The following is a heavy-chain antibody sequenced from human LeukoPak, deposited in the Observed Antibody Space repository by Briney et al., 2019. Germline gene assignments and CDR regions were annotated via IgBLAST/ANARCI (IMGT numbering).Heavy chain of an antibody. CDR3: AKPLNYYTSGSSRRYFDY. Sequence: PGGSLRLSCAASEFTFSTYAMIWVRQAPGKGLEWVSAISGSGSDTYYADSVKGRFTISRDNSKNTLYLQMNSLRAEDTAVYFCAKPLNYYTSGSSRRYFDYWGQGTLVTVSS. J-gene: IGHJ4*02. V-gene: IGHV3-23*01. CDR2: ISGSGSDT. D-gene: IGHD3-10*01. CDR1: EFTFSTYA.